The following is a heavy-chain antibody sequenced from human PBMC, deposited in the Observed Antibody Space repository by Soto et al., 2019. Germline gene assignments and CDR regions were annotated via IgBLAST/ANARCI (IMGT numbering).Heavy chain of an antibody. CDR2: INPNSGGT. D-gene: IGHD3-10*01. V-gene: IGHV1-2*02. J-gene: IGHJ6*02. CDR3: ATAIGFGEAYSHGMDV. CDR1: GYTFTGYY. Sequence: ASVKVSCKASGYTFTGYYLHWVRQAPGQEPEWMGWINPNSGGTNFAQKFQGRVTMTRDTSIKTVYMELSRLRSDDTAVYYCATAIGFGEAYSHGMDVWGQGTTVTVSS.